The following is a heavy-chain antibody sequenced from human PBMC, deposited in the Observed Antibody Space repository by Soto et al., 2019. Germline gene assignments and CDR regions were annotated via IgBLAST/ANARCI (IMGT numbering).Heavy chain of an antibody. CDR3: ASNGLGGNSVFDY. V-gene: IGHV4-39*01. Sequence: QLQLQESGPGLVKPSETLSLTCTVSGGSISSSSYYWGWIRQPPGKGLEWIGSIYYSGSTYYNPSLKSRVXXSXDXXKNQFSLKLSSVTAACTAVYYCASNGLGGNSVFDYWGQGTLVTVSS. J-gene: IGHJ4*02. D-gene: IGHD2-21*02. CDR1: GGSISSSSYY. CDR2: IYYSGST.